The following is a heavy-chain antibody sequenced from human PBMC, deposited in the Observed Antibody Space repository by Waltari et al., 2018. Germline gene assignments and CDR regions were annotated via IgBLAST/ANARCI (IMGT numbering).Heavy chain of an antibody. CDR3: TTNPPGY. J-gene: IGHJ4*02. CDR2: IHSDGSRS. CDR1: GGDYW. D-gene: IGHD2-15*01. Sequence: DVRPVESGGGLVQTGGSLRLSCADSGGDYWMDWVRQAPGKGLMWVSRIHSDGSRSNYADSVKGRFTVSRDRAKNMLYLQMDSLRVEDSAVYYCTTNPPGYWGQGTRVTVSS. V-gene: IGHV3-74*01.